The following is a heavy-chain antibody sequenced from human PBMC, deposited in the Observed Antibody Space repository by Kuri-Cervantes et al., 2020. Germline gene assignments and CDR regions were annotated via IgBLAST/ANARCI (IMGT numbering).Heavy chain of an antibody. D-gene: IGHD6-19*01. Sequence: GGSLRLSCTASGFAFSRFNMHWVRQTPGKGLEWTAVISVDGKHEHYADSVTGRFSISRDNSKQMLFLEMNSLKTDDTALYYCARDGLAVDGFSGLIDYWGQGALVTVSS. CDR3: ARDGLAVDGFSGLIDY. V-gene: IGHV3-30*13. CDR2: ISVDGKHE. CDR1: GFAFSRFN. J-gene: IGHJ4*02.